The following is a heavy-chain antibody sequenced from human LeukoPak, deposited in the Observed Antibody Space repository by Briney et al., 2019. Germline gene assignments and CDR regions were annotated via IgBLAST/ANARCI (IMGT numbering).Heavy chain of an antibody. V-gene: IGHV3-53*01. CDR1: GFTVSSNS. J-gene: IGHJ4*02. CDR3: ARRAGAYSHPYDY. D-gene: IGHD4/OR15-4a*01. CDR2: IYSGGNT. Sequence: GGSLRLSCTVSGFTVSSNSMSWDRQAPGKGLEWVSFIYSGGNTHYSDSLKGRFTISRDNSKNTLYLQMNCLRVEDTAVYYCARRAGAYSHPYDYWGQGTLVTVSS.